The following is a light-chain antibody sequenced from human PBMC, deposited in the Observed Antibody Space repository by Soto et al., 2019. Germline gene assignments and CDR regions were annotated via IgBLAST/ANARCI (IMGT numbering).Light chain of an antibody. J-gene: IGKJ1*01. CDR3: QQYNNWPPWT. CDR1: QSVGSF. CDR2: DTS. V-gene: IGKV3D-15*01. Sequence: EIVMTQSPATLSVSPGERVTLSCRASQSVGSFLAWYRQKPGQAPRLLIYDTSIRATGIPARFSGSGSGTDFTLTISSLEPEDFAVYYCQQYNNWPPWTFGQGTKVDI.